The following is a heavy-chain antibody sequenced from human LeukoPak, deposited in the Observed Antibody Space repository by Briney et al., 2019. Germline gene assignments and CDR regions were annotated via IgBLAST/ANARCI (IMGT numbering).Heavy chain of an antibody. D-gene: IGHD2-2*01. CDR1: GYSFTSYW. Sequence: GESLKISCKGSGYSFTSYWIGWVRQMPGKGLEWMGIIYPGDSDTRYSPSFQGQVTISADKSISTAYLQWSSLKASDTAMYYCASSLSVGYCSSTSCHDAFDIWGQGTMVTVPS. J-gene: IGHJ3*02. CDR3: ASSLSVGYCSSTSCHDAFDI. V-gene: IGHV5-51*01. CDR2: IYPGDSDT.